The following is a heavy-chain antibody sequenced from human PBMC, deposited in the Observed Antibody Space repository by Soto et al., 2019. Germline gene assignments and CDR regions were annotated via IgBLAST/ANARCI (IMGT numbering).Heavy chain of an antibody. CDR3: ARGHQPLYYFDY. CDR2: ISYDGSNK. Sequence: GGSLRLSCAASGFTFSSYAMHWVRQAPGKGLEWVAVISYDGSNKYYADSVKGRFTISRDNSKNTLYLQMNSLRAEDTAVYYCARGHQPLYYFDYWGQGTLVTVSS. D-gene: IGHD2-2*01. CDR1: GFTFSSYA. J-gene: IGHJ4*02. V-gene: IGHV3-30*04.